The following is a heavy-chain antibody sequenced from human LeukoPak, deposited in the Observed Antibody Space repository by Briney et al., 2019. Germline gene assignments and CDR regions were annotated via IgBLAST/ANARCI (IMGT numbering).Heavy chain of an antibody. CDR3: ARGMYYYDSSGYYRSARENYYYYYMDV. CDR2: ISSSSSTI. CDR1: GFTFSSYS. D-gene: IGHD3-22*01. J-gene: IGHJ6*03. Sequence: PGGSLRLSCAASGFTFSSYSMNWVRQAPGKGLEWVSYISSSSSTIYYADSVKGRFTISRDNAKNSLYLQMNSLRAEDTAVYYCARGMYYYDSSGYYRSARENYYYYYMDVWGKGTTVTVSS. V-gene: IGHV3-48*04.